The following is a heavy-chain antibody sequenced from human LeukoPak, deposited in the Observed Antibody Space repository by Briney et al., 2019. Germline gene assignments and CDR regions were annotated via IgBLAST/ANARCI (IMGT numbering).Heavy chain of an antibody. D-gene: IGHD6-13*01. CDR2: IYYSGST. Sequence: SETLSLTCTVSGVSISSTNYYWGWIRQPPGKGLEWIGTIYYSGSTYYNPSLKSRVTISVDTSKNQFSLNLSSVTAADTAVYHCARDSRISWYFLWGQGTLVTVSS. CDR1: GVSISSTNYY. J-gene: IGHJ4*02. V-gene: IGHV4-39*07. CDR3: ARDSRISWYFL.